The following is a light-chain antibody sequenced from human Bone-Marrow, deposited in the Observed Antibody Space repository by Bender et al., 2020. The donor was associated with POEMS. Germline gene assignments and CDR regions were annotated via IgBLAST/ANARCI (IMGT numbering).Light chain of an antibody. V-gene: IGLV1-40*01. CDR2: GYN. Sequence: QSVLTQPPSVSGAPGQRVTISCTGSSSNIGSGYDVHWYQQLPGRAPRLLIIGYNTRPSGVPDRFSASTSGASASLAISGLQDEDEADYFCQTYDDSLSGSVFGGGTRLTVL. CDR3: QTYDDSLSGSV. J-gene: IGLJ3*02. CDR1: SSNIGSGYD.